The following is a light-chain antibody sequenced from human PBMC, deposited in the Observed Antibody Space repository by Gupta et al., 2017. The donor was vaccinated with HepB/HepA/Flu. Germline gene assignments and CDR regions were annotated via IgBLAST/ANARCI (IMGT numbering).Light chain of an antibody. CDR1: QDISNY. Sequence: DLPMTPSPSSLSASVGDSVTITCQASQDISNYLNWYQQKPGKAPKLLIYDATNLETGVPSRLSGSGSGTDFTFTISSLQPEDIATYYCQQYDNLPFTFGHGTKVDIK. CDR2: DAT. CDR3: QQYDNLPFT. J-gene: IGKJ3*01. V-gene: IGKV1-33*01.